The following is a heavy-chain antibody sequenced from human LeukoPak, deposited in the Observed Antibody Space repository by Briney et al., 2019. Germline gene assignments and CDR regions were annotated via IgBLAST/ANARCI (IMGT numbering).Heavy chain of an antibody. Sequence: GGSLRLSCAASEFIVSANYMSWVRQAPGKGLEWVSAISGSGGTTYYADSVKGRFTISRDNAKNSLYLQMNSLRAEDTAVYYCARDSSGWSHYYYYYYMDVWGKGTTVTISS. J-gene: IGHJ6*03. CDR2: ISGSGGTT. V-gene: IGHV3-69-1*02. D-gene: IGHD6-19*01. CDR3: ARDSSGWSHYYYYYYMDV. CDR1: EFIVSANY.